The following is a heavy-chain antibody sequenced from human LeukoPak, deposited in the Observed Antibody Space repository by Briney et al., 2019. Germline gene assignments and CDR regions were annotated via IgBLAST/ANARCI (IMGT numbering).Heavy chain of an antibody. D-gene: IGHD3-9*01. V-gene: IGHV3-33*01. Sequence: GGSLRLSCAASGFTFSSYGMHWVRQAPGKGLEWEAVIWYDGSNKYYADSVKGRFTISRDNSKNTLYLQMNSLRAEDTAVYYCARSYYDILTGYYLDYWGQGTLVTVSS. CDR1: GFTFSSYG. CDR2: IWYDGSNK. J-gene: IGHJ4*02. CDR3: ARSYYDILTGYYLDY.